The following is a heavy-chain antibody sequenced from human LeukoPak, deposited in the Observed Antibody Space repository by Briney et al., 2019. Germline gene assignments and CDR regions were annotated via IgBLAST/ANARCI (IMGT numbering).Heavy chain of an antibody. CDR1: GGSISSSSYY. CDR2: IYYSGST. Sequence: SETLSLTCTVSGGSISSSSYYWGWIRQPPGKGLEWIGRIYYSGSTYYNPSLKSRVTISVDTSKNQFSLKLSSVTAADTAVYYCASRPVLRYFDWLQAFDYWGQGTLVTVSS. V-gene: IGHV4-39*01. CDR3: ASRPVLRYFDWLQAFDY. J-gene: IGHJ4*02. D-gene: IGHD3-9*01.